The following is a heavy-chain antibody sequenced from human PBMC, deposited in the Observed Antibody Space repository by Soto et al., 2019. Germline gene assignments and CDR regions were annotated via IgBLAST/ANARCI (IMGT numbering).Heavy chain of an antibody. V-gene: IGHV4-30-2*01. D-gene: IGHD6-13*01. Sequence: PSETLSLTCAVSGGSMSRGGQSWSWIRQPPGKGLEWLGFIYYTGSTYYNPSLKSRVTISVDTSKNQFSLKLSSVTAADTAVYYCARVIAAAAGELTYYYGMDVWGQGTTVTVSS. CDR3: ARVIAAAAGELTYYYGMDV. CDR1: GGSMSRGGQS. CDR2: IYYTGST. J-gene: IGHJ6*02.